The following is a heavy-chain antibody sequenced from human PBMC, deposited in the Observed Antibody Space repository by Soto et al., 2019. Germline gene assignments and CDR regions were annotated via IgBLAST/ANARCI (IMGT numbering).Heavy chain of an antibody. CDR2: VYYSGST. CDR1: GDSISTYY. V-gene: IGHV4-59*01. Sequence: TSETLSLTCDVSGDSISTYYWSWIRQPPGKGLEWIGYVYYSGSTLYNPSLESRVTMSIDMSKKQVSLKLTSVIAADTAVYYCARTRMIESWIDYWGHGTLVTVSS. J-gene: IGHJ4*01. D-gene: IGHD2-21*01. CDR3: ARTRMIESWIDY.